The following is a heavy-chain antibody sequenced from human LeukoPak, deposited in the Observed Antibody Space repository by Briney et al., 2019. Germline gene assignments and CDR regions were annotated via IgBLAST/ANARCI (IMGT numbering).Heavy chain of an antibody. V-gene: IGHV1-18*01. CDR3: ARHYGGTFFDY. Sequence: ASVKVSCKASVYTFTTYGISWVRQAPGQGLEWMGWISAYSGSTNYAQNLQGRVTMTTDTSTSTAYMELRSLRSDDTAVYYCARHYGGTFFDYWGQGTLVTVSS. J-gene: IGHJ4*02. CDR2: ISAYSGST. CDR1: VYTFTTYG. D-gene: IGHD4-23*01.